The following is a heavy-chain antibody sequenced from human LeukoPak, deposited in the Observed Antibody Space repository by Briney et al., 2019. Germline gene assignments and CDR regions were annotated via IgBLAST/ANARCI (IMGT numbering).Heavy chain of an antibody. V-gene: IGHV3-48*03. CDR2: ISSSGSPI. D-gene: IGHD6-13*01. CDR3: ARLAAAGPYYYYYMDV. J-gene: IGHJ6*03. CDR1: GFTFSSYE. Sequence: GGSLRLSCAASGFTFSSYEMNWVRQAPGKGLEWVSYISSSGSPIYYADSVKGRFTISRDNAKNSLYLQMNSLRAEDTAVYYCARLAAAGPYYYYYMDVWGKGTTVTVSS.